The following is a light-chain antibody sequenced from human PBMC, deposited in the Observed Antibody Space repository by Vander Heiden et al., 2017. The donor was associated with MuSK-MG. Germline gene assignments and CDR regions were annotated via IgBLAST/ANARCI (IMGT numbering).Light chain of an antibody. Sequence: EIVLTQSPATLSLSPGERATLSCRASQSVSSYLAWYQQKPGQAPRLLIYDASNRDTGIPARFSGSGYGTDFTLTISSREPEDFAVYYCQQHSNWPLITFGQGTQLDIK. J-gene: IGKJ5*01. V-gene: IGKV3-11*01. CDR1: QSVSSY. CDR2: DAS. CDR3: QQHSNWPLIT.